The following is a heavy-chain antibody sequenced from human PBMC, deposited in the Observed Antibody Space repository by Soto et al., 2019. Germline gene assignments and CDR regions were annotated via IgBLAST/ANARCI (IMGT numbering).Heavy chain of an antibody. J-gene: IGHJ4*02. D-gene: IGHD5-18*01. V-gene: IGHV4-31*03. CDR2: IYSSGST. CDR1: GGSISSGGYY. Sequence: QVQLQESGPGLVKPSQTLSLTCTVSGGSISSGGYYWTWIRQHPGKGLEWIGCIYSSGSTYYNPSLKSRVTISVATSKNQFSLKLSSVTAADTAVYYCASPRVNSYGSIAYWGQGTLVTVSS. CDR3: ASPRVNSYGSIAY.